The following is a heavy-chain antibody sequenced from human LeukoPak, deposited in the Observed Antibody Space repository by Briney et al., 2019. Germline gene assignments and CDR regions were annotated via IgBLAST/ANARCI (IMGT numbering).Heavy chain of an antibody. Sequence: GGSLRLSCAASGFTFSSYGMHWVRQAPGKGLEWVAVISYDGSNKYYADSVKGRFTISRDNSKNTLYLQMNSLRAEDTAVYYCASAYYDILTGYYMDYWGQGTLVTVSS. J-gene: IGHJ4*02. CDR3: ASAYYDILTGYYMDY. V-gene: IGHV3-30*19. CDR1: GFTFSSYG. CDR2: ISYDGSNK. D-gene: IGHD3-9*01.